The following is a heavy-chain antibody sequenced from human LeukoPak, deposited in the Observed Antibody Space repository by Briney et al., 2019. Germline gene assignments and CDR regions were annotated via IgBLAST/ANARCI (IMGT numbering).Heavy chain of an antibody. Sequence: QSGGSLRLSCAASGFTFSSYGMHWVRQAPGKGLEWVAGILYDGSNKHYVDSVEGRFPISRANYKTTMYMQMNRLRAEDTAVYYCERALGDGDTPAHFDYWGQGTLITVSS. J-gene: IGHJ4*02. D-gene: IGHD5-24*01. CDR1: GFTFSSYG. V-gene: IGHV3-33*01. CDR2: ILYDGSNK. CDR3: ERALGDGDTPAHFDY.